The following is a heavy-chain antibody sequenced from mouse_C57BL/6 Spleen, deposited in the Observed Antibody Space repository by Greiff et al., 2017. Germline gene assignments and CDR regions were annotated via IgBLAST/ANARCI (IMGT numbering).Heavy chain of an antibody. CDR2: IYPGDGDN. V-gene: IGHV1-82*01. CDR3: ANYYGSEKDYFDY. Sequence: QVQLQQSGPELVKPGASVKISCKASGYAFSSSGMNWVKQRPGKGLEWIGRIYPGDGDNNYNGKVKGKATLTADKSSSTAYMQLSSLTSEDSAVYFCANYYGSEKDYFDYWGQGTTLTVSS. D-gene: IGHD1-1*01. J-gene: IGHJ2*01. CDR1: GYAFSSSG.